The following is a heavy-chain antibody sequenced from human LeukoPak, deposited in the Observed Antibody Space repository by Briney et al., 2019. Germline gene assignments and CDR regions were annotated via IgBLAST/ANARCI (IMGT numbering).Heavy chain of an antibody. CDR1: GFTFDDYA. D-gene: IGHD6-13*01. J-gene: IGHJ4*02. CDR2: ISWNSGSI. V-gene: IGHV3-9*01. CDR3: VAGVDY. Sequence: GGSLRLSCAASGFTFDDYAMHWVRRAPGKGLEWVSGISWNSGSIGYADSVKGRFTISRDNAKNSLYLQMNSLRAEDTALYYCVAGVDYWGQGTLVTVSS.